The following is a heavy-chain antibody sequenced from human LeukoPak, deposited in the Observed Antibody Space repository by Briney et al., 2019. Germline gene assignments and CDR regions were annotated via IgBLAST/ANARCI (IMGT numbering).Heavy chain of an antibody. D-gene: IGHD2-2*01. CDR1: GYTFTSYD. J-gene: IGHJ4*02. V-gene: IGHV1-8*01. CDR3: ARGGSTSCEYSD. Sequence: ASVKVSCKASGYTFTSYDINWVRQATGQGLEWMGWVNPNSGNTGYAQKFQGRVTMTRNTSISTAYMELSSLRSEDTAVYYCARGGSTSCEYSDWGQGTLVTVSS. CDR2: VNPNSGNT.